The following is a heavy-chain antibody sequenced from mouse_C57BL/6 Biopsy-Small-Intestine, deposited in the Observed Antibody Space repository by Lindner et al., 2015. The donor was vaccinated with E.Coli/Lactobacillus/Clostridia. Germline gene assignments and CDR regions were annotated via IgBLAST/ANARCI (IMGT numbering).Heavy chain of an antibody. D-gene: IGHD3-3*01. V-gene: IGHV5-17*01. Sequence: VQLQESGGGLVKLGGSLKLSCAASGFTFSDYGMHWVRQAPEKGLEWVAYISSGSSTIYYADTVKGLFTISRDNAKNTLFLQMTSLRSEDTAMYYCANRGRDYYAMDYWGQGTSVTVSS. CDR1: GFTFSDYG. CDR2: ISSGSSTI. CDR3: ANRGRDYYAMDY. J-gene: IGHJ4*01.